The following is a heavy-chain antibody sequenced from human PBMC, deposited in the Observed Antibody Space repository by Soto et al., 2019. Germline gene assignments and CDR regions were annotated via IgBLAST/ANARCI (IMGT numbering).Heavy chain of an antibody. Sequence: GASVKVSCKASGGTFSSYAISWVRQAPGQGLEWMGGIIPIFGTANYAQKFQGRVTITADESTSTAYMELSSPRSEDTAVYYCARPTNEYSGSFNWYFDLWGRGTLVTVSS. D-gene: IGHD1-26*01. J-gene: IGHJ2*01. CDR3: ARPTNEYSGSFNWYFDL. CDR1: GGTFSSYA. V-gene: IGHV1-69*13. CDR2: IIPIFGTA.